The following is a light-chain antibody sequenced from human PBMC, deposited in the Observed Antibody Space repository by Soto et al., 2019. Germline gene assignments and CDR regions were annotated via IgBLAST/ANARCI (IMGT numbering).Light chain of an antibody. CDR3: QQYYSTPLT. J-gene: IGKJ4*01. Sequence: DIVMTQSPDSLAVSLGERSTIDCKSSQSVFYSSNNKNYLAWLQQKPGQPPKLLIYWASTRESGVPDRFSGSGSGTDFTLTISSLQAEDVAVYYCQQYYSTPLTCGGGTKGDIK. CDR1: QSVFYSSNNKNY. V-gene: IGKV4-1*01. CDR2: WAS.